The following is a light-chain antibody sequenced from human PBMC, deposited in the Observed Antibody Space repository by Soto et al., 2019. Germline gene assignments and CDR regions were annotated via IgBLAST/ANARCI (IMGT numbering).Light chain of an antibody. Sequence: DIVMTQSPLSLPVTPGEPASISCRSSQSLLHSNGYNYLDWYLQKPGQSPQLLIYLGSNRASGVADRFSGSGSGTDFTLKISRVEAEDVGVYHCMQALQTPWTFGQGTKVEIK. CDR1: QSLLHSNGYNY. CDR2: LGS. J-gene: IGKJ1*01. V-gene: IGKV2-28*01. CDR3: MQALQTPWT.